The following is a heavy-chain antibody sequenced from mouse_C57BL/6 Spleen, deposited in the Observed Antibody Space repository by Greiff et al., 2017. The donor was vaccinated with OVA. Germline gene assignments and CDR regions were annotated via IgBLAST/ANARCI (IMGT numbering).Heavy chain of an antibody. CDR2: INPNNGGT. J-gene: IGHJ2*01. CDR3: ASTGNDD. Sequence: VQLQQSGPELVKPGASVKISCKASGYTFTDYYMNWVKQSHGKSLEWIGDINPNNGGTSYNQKFKGKATLTVDKSSSTAYMELRSLTSEDSAVYYCASTGNDDWGQGTTLTVSS. V-gene: IGHV1-26*01. CDR1: GYTFTDYY. D-gene: IGHD4-1*02.